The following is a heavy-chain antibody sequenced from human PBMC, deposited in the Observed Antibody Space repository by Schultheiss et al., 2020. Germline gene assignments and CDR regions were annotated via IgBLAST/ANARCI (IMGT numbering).Heavy chain of an antibody. CDR2: IYYSGNT. J-gene: IGHJ4*02. CDR1: GGSISSYY. D-gene: IGHD2-21*02. V-gene: IGHV4-39*01. CDR3: ARRRGNCGGDNCYADWDY. Sequence: GSLRLSCTVSGGSISSYYWGWIRQPPGKGLEWIGSIYYSGNTYYNPSLKSRVTISVDTSKNQFSLKLNSVTAADTAVYYCARRRGNCGGDNCYADWDYWGQGTLVTVSS.